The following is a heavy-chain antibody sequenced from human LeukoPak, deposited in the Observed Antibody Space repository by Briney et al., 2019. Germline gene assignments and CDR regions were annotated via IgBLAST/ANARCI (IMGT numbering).Heavy chain of an antibody. Sequence: SETLYLTCTVSGGSISSGDYYWSWIRQPPGKGLEWIGYIYYSGSTYYNPSLKSRVTISVDTSKNQFSLKLSSVTAADTAVYYCARLRLNDAFDIWGQGTMVTVSS. CDR3: ARLRLNDAFDI. J-gene: IGHJ3*02. CDR1: GGSISSGDYY. V-gene: IGHV4-30-4*08. D-gene: IGHD6-19*01. CDR2: IYYSGST.